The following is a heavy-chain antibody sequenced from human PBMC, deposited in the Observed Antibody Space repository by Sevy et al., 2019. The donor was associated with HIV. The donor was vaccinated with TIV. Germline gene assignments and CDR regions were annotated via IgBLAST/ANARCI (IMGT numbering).Heavy chain of an antibody. CDR1: GGSINGHY. V-gene: IGHV4-59*11. Sequence: SETLSLTCTVSGGSINGHYWGWIRQSPGKGLEWIAYMYDSGSSNYNTSLRSRVTISVDTSKNQISLRLSSVTAADTAVYYCARGGALTYYDTSGFQNYFDSWGPGNLVTVSS. D-gene: IGHD3-22*01. CDR3: ARGGALTYYDTSGFQNYFDS. J-gene: IGHJ4*02. CDR2: MYDSGSS.